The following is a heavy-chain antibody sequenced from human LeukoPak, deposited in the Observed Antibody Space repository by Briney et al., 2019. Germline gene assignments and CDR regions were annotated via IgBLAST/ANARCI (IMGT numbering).Heavy chain of an antibody. CDR2: ISSSSSYI. CDR1: GFTFSSYS. Sequence: PGGSLRLSCAASGFTFSSYSMNWVRQAPGKGLEWVSSISSSSSYIYYADSVKGRFTISRDNAKNSLYLQMNSLRAEDTAVYHCASQQEMVGYSYGGDIWGQGTMVTVSS. J-gene: IGHJ3*02. V-gene: IGHV3-21*01. D-gene: IGHD5-18*01. CDR3: ASQQEMVGYSYGGDI.